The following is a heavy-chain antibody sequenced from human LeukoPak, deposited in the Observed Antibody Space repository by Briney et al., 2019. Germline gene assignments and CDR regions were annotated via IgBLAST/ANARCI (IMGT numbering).Heavy chain of an antibody. V-gene: IGHV1-8*01. CDR3: ARGVEAGGDYSNYPQSRYYYYYYMDV. CDR1: GYTFTSYD. CDR2: RNPSSGKR. J-gene: IGHJ6*03. D-gene: IGHD4-11*01. Sequence: ASVKVSCKASGYTFTSYDSNWVRQATGQGLEWMGWRNPSSGKRGYAQKFQGRVTMTRNTSISTAYMELSSLRSEDTAVYYCARGVEAGGDYSNYPQSRYYYYYYMDVWGKGTTVTVSS.